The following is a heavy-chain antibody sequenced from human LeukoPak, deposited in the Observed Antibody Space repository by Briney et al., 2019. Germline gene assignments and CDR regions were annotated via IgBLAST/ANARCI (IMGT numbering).Heavy chain of an antibody. D-gene: IGHD6-13*01. J-gene: IGHJ3*02. CDR2: IRYDGSNK. CDR3: AKLRIAAAGTVDAFDI. Sequence: GGSLRLSCAASGFTFSSYGMHWGRQAPGKGLEWVAFIRYDGSNKYYADSVKGRFPISRDNSKNTLYMQMNSLRAEDTAVYYCAKLRIAAAGTVDAFDIWGQGTMVTVSS. V-gene: IGHV3-30*02. CDR1: GFTFSSYG.